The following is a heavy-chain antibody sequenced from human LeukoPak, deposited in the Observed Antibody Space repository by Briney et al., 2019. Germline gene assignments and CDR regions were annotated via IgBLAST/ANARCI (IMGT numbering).Heavy chain of an antibody. D-gene: IGHD5-18*01. CDR2: IYPGDSDT. V-gene: IGHV5-51*01. J-gene: IGHJ4*02. CDR3: ARQINSYGYGFDY. Sequence: GESLKISCKASGYSFTSYWIAWVRQMPGKGLEWMGIIYPGDSDTRYSPSFQGQVTISADKSISTAYLQWSSLKASDTAMYYCARQINSYGYGFDYWGQGTLVTVSS. CDR1: GYSFTSYW.